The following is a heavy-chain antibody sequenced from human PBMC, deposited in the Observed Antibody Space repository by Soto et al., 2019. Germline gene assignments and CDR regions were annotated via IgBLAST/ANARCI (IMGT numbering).Heavy chain of an antibody. CDR2: IKQDGSEK. J-gene: IGHJ4*02. Sequence: GGSLRLSCAASGFTFSSYWMSWVRQAPGKGLEWVANIKQDGSEKYYVDSVKGRFTISRDNAKNSLYLQMNSLRAEDTAVYYCASDYSTEYPYYFDYWGQGTLVTVSS. CDR3: ASDYSTEYPYYFDY. CDR1: GFTFSSYW. D-gene: IGHD6-13*01. V-gene: IGHV3-7*01.